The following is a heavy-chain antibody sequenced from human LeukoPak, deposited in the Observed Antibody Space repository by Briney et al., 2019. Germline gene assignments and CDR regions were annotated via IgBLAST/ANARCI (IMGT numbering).Heavy chain of an antibody. CDR1: GDSITSYY. D-gene: IGHD3-22*01. V-gene: IGHV4-59*01. CDR3: ARVRRESSGYPNYSDY. CDR2: MYHSGTT. J-gene: IGHJ4*02. Sequence: SETLSLTCTVSGDSITSYYWTWIRQPPGKGLEWIGYMYHSGTTSNNPSLKSRVTISVDTSKNQFSLKVRSVTAADTAVYYCARVRRESSGYPNYSDYWGQGTLVTVSS.